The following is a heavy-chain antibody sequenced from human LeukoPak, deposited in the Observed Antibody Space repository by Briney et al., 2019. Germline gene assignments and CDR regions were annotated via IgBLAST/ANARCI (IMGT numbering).Heavy chain of an antibody. D-gene: IGHD3-10*01. CDR2: ISSNGDNT. J-gene: IGHJ5*02. CDR1: GFTFSSYP. Sequence: GGSLRLSCAASGFTFSSYPMHWVRQAPGKGLEYVSAISSNGDNTYYGTSVKGRFTISRDNSKNTLYLQMGRLREDDTAMYYCVRGNSSYYDHWGQGTLVTVSS. V-gene: IGHV3-64*01. CDR3: VRGNSSYYDH.